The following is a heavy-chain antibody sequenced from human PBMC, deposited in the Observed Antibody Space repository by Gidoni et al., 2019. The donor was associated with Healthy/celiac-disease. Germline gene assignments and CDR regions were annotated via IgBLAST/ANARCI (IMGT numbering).Heavy chain of an antibody. CDR2: ISYDGSNK. CDR1: GFTFSSYA. CDR3: ATHSYSSGWSEGAFDI. J-gene: IGHJ3*02. V-gene: IGHV3-30-3*01. Sequence: QVQLVESGGGVVQPGRSLRLSCTASGFTFSSYAMPWVRQAPGKGLEWVAVISYDGSNKYYADSVKGRFTISRDNSKNTLYLQMNSLRAEDTAVYYCATHSYSSGWSEGAFDIWGQGTMVTVSS. D-gene: IGHD6-19*01.